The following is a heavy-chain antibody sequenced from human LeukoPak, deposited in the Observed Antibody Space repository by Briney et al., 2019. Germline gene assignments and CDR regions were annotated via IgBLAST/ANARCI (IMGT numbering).Heavy chain of an antibody. Sequence: SETLSLTCTVSGGSISSYYWSWIRQPPGKGLEWIGYIYYSGSTNYNPSLKSRVTISVDTSKNQFSLKLSSVTAADTAVYYCARWVLGSYGDYDAFDIWGQGTMVTVSS. V-gene: IGHV4-59*12. CDR1: GGSISSYY. J-gene: IGHJ3*02. CDR2: IYYSGST. CDR3: ARWVLGSYGDYDAFDI. D-gene: IGHD4-17*01.